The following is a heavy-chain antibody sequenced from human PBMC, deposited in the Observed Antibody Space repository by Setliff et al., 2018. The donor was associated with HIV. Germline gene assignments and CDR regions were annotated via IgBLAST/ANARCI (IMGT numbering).Heavy chain of an antibody. Sequence: SETLSLTCTVSGGPVGSGSYYWSWIRQSPGKVLEWIGYIYYSGSTTYNPTLKSRVTMSIDTSKNRFSLKVRSVSAADTAVYYCARDPPGYGDSNDYWGQGMLVTVSS. J-gene: IGHJ4*02. CDR3: ARDPPGYGDSNDY. CDR1: GGPVGSGSYY. V-gene: IGHV4-61*01. CDR2: IYYSGST. D-gene: IGHD4-17*01.